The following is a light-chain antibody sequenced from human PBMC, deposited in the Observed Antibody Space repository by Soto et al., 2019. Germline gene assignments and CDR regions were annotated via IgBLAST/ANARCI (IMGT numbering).Light chain of an antibody. Sequence: QSALTQPASVSGSPGQSITISCTGTSSDIGYYNYVSWYQQYPGKAPKLLIYEVTNRPSGVSNRFSGSKSGNTASLTISGLQAEDEGDYYCISYTGSSTSYVFGSGTKLTVL. CDR3: ISYTGSSTSYV. J-gene: IGLJ1*01. V-gene: IGLV2-14*01. CDR1: SSDIGYYNY. CDR2: EVT.